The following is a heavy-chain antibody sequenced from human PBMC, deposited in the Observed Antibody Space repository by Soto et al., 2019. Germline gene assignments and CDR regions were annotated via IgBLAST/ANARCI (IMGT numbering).Heavy chain of an antibody. Sequence: GVPLRVSCAAAWCTIINYGRHRVSKDPGKGLEWVAVISYDGSNKYYADSVKGRFTISRDNSKNTLYLQMNSLRAEDTAVYYCAKDRYQLPRYYFDYWGQGTLVTVSS. V-gene: IGHV3-30*18. CDR1: WCTIINYG. J-gene: IGHJ4*02. CDR2: ISYDGSNK. CDR3: AKDRYQLPRYYFDY. D-gene: IGHD2-2*01.